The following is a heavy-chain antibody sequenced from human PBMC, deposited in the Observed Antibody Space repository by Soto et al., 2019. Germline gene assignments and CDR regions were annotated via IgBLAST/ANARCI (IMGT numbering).Heavy chain of an antibody. CDR2: IYYSGST. CDR3: ARDWD. CDR1: GGSINSGGYY. V-gene: IGHV4-31*03. D-gene: IGHD3-16*01. Sequence: QVQLQESGPGLVKPSQTLSLTCTVSGGSINSGGYYWSWIRQHPVKGLEWIGYIYYSGSTSYNPSLKRRVTISVDTSKNQFSLKLSSVTAADTAVYYFARDWDWGQGILVTVSS. J-gene: IGHJ4*02.